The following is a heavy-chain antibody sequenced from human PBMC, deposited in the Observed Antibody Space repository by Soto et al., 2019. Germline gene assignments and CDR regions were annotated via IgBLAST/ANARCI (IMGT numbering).Heavy chain of an antibody. J-gene: IGHJ6*02. CDR2: ISGSGGST. Sequence: GGSLRLSCAASGFTFSSYAMSWVRQAPGKGLEWVSAISGSGGSTYYADSVKGRFTISRDNSKNTLYLQMNSLRAEDTAVYYCAKDSEDYDFWSGYYYGMDVWGQGTTVTVSS. CDR3: AKDSEDYDFWSGYYYGMDV. CDR1: GFTFSSYA. D-gene: IGHD3-3*01. V-gene: IGHV3-23*01.